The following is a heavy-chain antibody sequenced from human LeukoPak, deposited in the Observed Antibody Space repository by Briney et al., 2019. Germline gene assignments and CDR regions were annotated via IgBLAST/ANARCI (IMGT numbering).Heavy chain of an antibody. V-gene: IGHV1-2*02. CDR2: INPNSGGT. CDR1: GYTFTGYY. CDR3: ARSGVGAMIVAYYFDY. Sequence: GASVKVSCKASGYTFTGYYMHWVRQAPGQGLEWMGWINPNSGGTNYAQKFQGRVTMTRDTPISTAYMELSRLRSDDTAVYYCARSGVGAMIVAYYFDYWGQGTLVTVSS. J-gene: IGHJ4*02. D-gene: IGHD3-22*01.